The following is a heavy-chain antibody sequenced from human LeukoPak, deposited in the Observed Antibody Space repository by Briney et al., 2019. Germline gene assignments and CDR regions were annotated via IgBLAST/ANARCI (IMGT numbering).Heavy chain of an antibody. V-gene: IGHV1-3*01. CDR3: VGGSLGY. Sequence: ASVKVSCKTLGYTFITSSIYWVRQAPGQRLEWLGWITVASGNTRYSENLQGRVTLTRDTSANTAYMELHNLEFEDTAVYYCVGGSLGYWGQGTLVTVSS. J-gene: IGHJ4*02. CDR1: GYTFITSS. CDR2: ITVASGNT.